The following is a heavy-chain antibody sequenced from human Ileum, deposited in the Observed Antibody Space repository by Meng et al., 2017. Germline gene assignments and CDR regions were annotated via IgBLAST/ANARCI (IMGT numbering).Heavy chain of an antibody. J-gene: IGHJ4*02. Sequence: GESLKISCAASGFPFSSYEMNWVRQAPGKGLEWISYTSTTGNTIYYADSVKGRFTISRDNARNSLFLQMNSLSGDDTAVYYCVRQFPGKYYRCHPDYWGRGTLVTVSS. CDR3: VRQFPGKYYRCHPDY. CDR2: TSTTGNTI. V-gene: IGHV3-48*03. CDR1: GFPFSSYE. D-gene: IGHD2/OR15-2a*01.